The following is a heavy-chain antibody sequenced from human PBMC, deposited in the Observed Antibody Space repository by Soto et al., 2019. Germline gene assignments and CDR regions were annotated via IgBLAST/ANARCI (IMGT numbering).Heavy chain of an antibody. CDR1: GYTFTTYS. D-gene: IGHD2-15*01. V-gene: IGHV1-3*01. CDR2: INVGNGKT. Sequence: GASVKVSCKASGYTFTTYSMHWVRQAPGQGLEWMGWINVGNGKTRYSQKFQGRVTITRDASATTAYMELSSLRSEDTAVYYCARDRNLGGGATCGGNIVHNFYAMDVWGQGTTVTVSS. J-gene: IGHJ6*02. CDR3: ARDRNLGGGATCGGNIVHNFYAMDV.